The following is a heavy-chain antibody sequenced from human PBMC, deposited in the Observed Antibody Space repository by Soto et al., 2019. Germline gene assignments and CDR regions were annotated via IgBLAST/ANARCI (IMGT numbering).Heavy chain of an antibody. Sequence: QVQLVQSGAEMKKPGSSVKVSCQSSGGTFNTYAMNCVRQAPGQGPDWMGDISPMFGAANYAPKFQGSVTITADDSTGTSYMLLSSLTSEDTALFFCAREVQVHTPAFVYWGQGTLVTVSS. J-gene: IGHJ4*02. CDR2: ISPMFGAA. CDR1: GGTFNTYA. D-gene: IGHD3-10*01. CDR3: AREVQVHTPAFVY. V-gene: IGHV1-69*19.